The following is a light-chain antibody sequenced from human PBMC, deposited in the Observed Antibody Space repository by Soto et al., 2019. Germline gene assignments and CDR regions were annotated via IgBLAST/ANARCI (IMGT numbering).Light chain of an antibody. J-gene: IGKJ1*01. V-gene: IGKV3-20*01. Sequence: ENVLTQSPGTLSLSPGERATLSCRASQSVTSNYLAWYQQKPGQAPRLLIYDASSRATGIPDRFSGSGSGTDFTFTISRLEPEDFAVYYCQQHGSSLWTFGQGTKVDIK. CDR3: QQHGSSLWT. CDR2: DAS. CDR1: QSVTSNY.